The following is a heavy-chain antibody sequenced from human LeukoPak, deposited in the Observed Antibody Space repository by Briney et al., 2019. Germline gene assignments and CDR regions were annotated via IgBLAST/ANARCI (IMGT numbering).Heavy chain of an antibody. CDR1: GXXFSSYA. V-gene: IGHV1-69*04. J-gene: IGHJ4*02. CDR3: ARDIDTTYDY. CDR2: IIPILGIA. Sequence: PVASVTVSCKASGXXFSSYAISWVRQAPXXXXEWMGRIIPILGIANYAQKFQGRVTITADKSTSTAYMELSSLRSEDTAAYYCARDIDTTYDYWGQGTLVTVSS. D-gene: IGHD1-1*01.